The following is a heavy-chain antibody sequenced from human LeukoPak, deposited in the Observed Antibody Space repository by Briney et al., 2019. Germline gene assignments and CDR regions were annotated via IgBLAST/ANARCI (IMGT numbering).Heavy chain of an antibody. CDR3: ARAGNYYDSSGYSVY. D-gene: IGHD3-22*01. CDR1: GGSISSSNW. V-gene: IGHV4-4*02. J-gene: IGHJ4*02. CDR2: IYHSGST. Sequence: SETLSLTCAVSGGSISSSNWWSWVRQPPGKGLEWIGEIYHSGSTNYNPSLKSRVTISVDTSKNQFSLKLSSVTAADTAVYYCARAGNYYDSSGYSVYWGQGTLVTVSS.